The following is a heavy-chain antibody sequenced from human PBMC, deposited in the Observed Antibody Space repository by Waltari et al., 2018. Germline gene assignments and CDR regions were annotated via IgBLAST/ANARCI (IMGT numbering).Heavy chain of an antibody. J-gene: IGHJ4*02. Sequence: EVQVVASGGGLVKPGGSLRLSCAASGFTFNTAWMSWVRQAPGKGLEWVGRIKSKTDGGTTDFATPVKGRFSISRDDSKNTLSLQMNSLKTEDTAMYYCTTGGAYFPFWGQGTLVTVSS. V-gene: IGHV3-15*01. CDR2: IKSKTDGGTT. CDR3: TTGGAYFPF. D-gene: IGHD3-16*01. CDR1: GFTFNTAW.